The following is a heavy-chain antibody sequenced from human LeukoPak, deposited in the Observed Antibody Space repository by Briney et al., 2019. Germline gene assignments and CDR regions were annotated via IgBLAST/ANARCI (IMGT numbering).Heavy chain of an antibody. J-gene: IGHJ4*02. CDR2: IYYTGST. D-gene: IGHD6-6*01. V-gene: IGHV4-59*08. CDR1: GGSISSLY. Sequence: SETLSLTCSVSGGSISSLYWSWIRQPPGKGLEWIGYIYYTGSTNYNPSLKSRVTMFVDMSKNQFSLRLSSVTAAGTAVYYCARHRAYSSSSPFDYWGQGTLVTVSS. CDR3: ARHRAYSSSSPFDY.